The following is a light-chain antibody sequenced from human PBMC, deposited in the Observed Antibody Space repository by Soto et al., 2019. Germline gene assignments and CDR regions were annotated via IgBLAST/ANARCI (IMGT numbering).Light chain of an antibody. CDR3: QQYDSSPLT. CDR1: QSVSSSF. CDR2: GAS. V-gene: IGKV3-20*01. J-gene: IGKJ4*01. Sequence: EIVLTQSPGTLSLSPGERATLSCRASQSVSSSFLAWCQQKPGQAPRLLIYGASSRATGIPDRFSGSGSGTDFTLTISRLEPEDVAVYFCQQYDSSPLTFGGGTKVEIK.